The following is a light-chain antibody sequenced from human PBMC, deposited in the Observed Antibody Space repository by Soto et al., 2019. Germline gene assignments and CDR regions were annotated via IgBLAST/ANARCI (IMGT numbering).Light chain of an antibody. V-gene: IGKV3-20*01. J-gene: IGKJ1*01. CDR1: QSVSSSY. Sequence: EIVMTQSPATVSVSPGERATLSCRASQSVSSSYLAWYQQKPGQAPRLLIYGASSRATGIPDRFSGSGSGTDFTLTISRLEPEDFAVYYCQQYGSSPWTFGQGTKVDI. CDR3: QQYGSSPWT. CDR2: GAS.